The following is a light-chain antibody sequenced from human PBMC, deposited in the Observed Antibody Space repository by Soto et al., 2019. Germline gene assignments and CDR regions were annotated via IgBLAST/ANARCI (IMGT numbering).Light chain of an antibody. Sequence: DIVMTQSPDSLAVSLGERATINCKSSQSVLYSSDNKNYLAWYQQKPGHPPKLLIYWASTRESGVPDRFSGSGSGTDFTLTISSLQAEDVAVYYCHQYSSTPRTFGQGTKVEIK. CDR2: WAS. J-gene: IGKJ1*01. CDR3: HQYSSTPRT. CDR1: QSVLYSSDNKNY. V-gene: IGKV4-1*01.